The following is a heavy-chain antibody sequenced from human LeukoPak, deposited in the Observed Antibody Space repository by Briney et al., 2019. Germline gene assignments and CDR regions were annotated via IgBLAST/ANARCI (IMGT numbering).Heavy chain of an antibody. CDR2: MNPNSGNI. D-gene: IGHD1-26*01. Sequence: ASVKVSCKASGGTFSSYAISWVRQAPGQGLEWMGWMNPNSGNIGYAQKFQGRVTMTRNTSISTAYMELSSLRSEDTAVYYCARGSVGAHNWFDPWGQGTLVTVSS. CDR3: ARGSVGAHNWFDP. J-gene: IGHJ5*02. CDR1: GGTFSSYA. V-gene: IGHV1-8*02.